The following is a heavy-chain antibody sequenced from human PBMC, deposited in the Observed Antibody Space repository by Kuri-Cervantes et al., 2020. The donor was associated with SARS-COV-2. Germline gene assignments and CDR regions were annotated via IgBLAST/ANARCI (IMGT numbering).Heavy chain of an antibody. V-gene: IGHV3-21*01. D-gene: IGHD2-2*01. J-gene: IGHJ4*02. CDR3: AREHCSSTSCYGLDY. CDR1: GFTFSSYS. CDR2: ISSSSSYI. Sequence: GESLKISCAASGFTFSSYSMNWVRQAPGKGLEWVSSISSSSSYIYYADSVKGRFTISRDNAKNSLYLRMNSLRAEDTAVYYCAREHCSSTSCYGLDYWGQGTLVTVSS.